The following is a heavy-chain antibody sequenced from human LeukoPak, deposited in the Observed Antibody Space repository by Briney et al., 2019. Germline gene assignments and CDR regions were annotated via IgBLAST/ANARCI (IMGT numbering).Heavy chain of an antibody. CDR1: GYIFTNYP. Sequence: ASVKVSCKASGYIFTNYPVIWVRQAPGQGPEFMGWINTKTGNPIYARGFTGRFVFSLDTSVSTAYLQISSLKAEDTAVYYCAPWDLGDYWGQGTLVTVSS. CDR3: APWDLGDY. V-gene: IGHV7-4-1*02. J-gene: IGHJ4*02. D-gene: IGHD3-16*01. CDR2: INTKTGNP.